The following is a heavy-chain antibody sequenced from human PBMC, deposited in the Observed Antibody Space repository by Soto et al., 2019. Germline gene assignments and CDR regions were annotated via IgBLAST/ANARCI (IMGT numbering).Heavy chain of an antibody. J-gene: IGHJ4*02. V-gene: IGHV1-69*04. D-gene: IGHD3-3*01. CDR2: IIPILGIA. Sequence: SVKVSCKASGGTFSSYTISWVRQAPGQGLEWMGRIIPILGIANYAQKFQGRVTITADKSTSTAYMELSSLRSEDTAVYYCARDDFWSGYYFDYWGQGTLVTVSS. CDR3: ARDDFWSGYYFDY. CDR1: GGTFSSYT.